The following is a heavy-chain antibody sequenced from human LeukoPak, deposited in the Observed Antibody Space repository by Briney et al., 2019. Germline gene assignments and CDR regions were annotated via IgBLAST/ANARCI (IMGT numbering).Heavy chain of an antibody. CDR2: ISYDGSNK. CDR1: GFTFSSYA. CDR3: ARVETIRGYSGHVFDY. V-gene: IGHV3-30*04. Sequence: GRSLRLSCAASGFTFSSYAMHWVRQAPGKGLEWVAVISYDGSNKYYADSVKGRFTISRDNSKNTLYLHMNGLRAEDTAVYYCARVETIRGYSGHVFDYWGQGTLVTVSS. D-gene: IGHD5-12*01. J-gene: IGHJ4*02.